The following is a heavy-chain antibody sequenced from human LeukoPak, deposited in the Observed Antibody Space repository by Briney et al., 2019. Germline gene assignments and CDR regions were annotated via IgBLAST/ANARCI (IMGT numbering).Heavy chain of an antibody. CDR3: ASQTVWFDP. CDR2: IWYDGSNK. J-gene: IGHJ5*02. CDR1: GFTFSSYG. D-gene: IGHD4-17*01. Sequence: PGRSLRLSCAASGFTFSSYGMHWVRQAPGKGLEWVAVIWYDGSNKYYADSVKGRFTISRDNSKNTLYLQMNSLRAEDTAVYYCASQTVWFDPWGQGTLVTVSS. V-gene: IGHV3-33*01.